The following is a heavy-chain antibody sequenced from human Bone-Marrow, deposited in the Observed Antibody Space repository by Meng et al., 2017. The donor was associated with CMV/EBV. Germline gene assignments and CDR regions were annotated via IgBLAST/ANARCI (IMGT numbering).Heavy chain of an antibody. CDR1: GYTFTGYY. J-gene: IGHJ6*02. CDR3: ARDLVGGSTMIVGNHWGMDV. Sequence: ASVKVSCKASGYTFTGYYMHWVRQAPGQGLEWMGWINPNSGGTNYAQKFQGRVTMTRDTSISTAYMELSRLRSDDTAVYYCARDLVGGSTMIVGNHWGMDVWGQGTTVTVSS. D-gene: IGHD3-22*01. CDR2: INPNSGGT. V-gene: IGHV1-2*02.